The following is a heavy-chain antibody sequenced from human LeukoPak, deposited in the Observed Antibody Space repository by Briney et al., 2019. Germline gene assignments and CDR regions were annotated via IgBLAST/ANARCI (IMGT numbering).Heavy chain of an antibody. CDR2: ISAYNGNT. CDR3: ARGLRYFDWLVDYYYMDV. J-gene: IGHJ6*03. Sequence: ASVKVSCKASGYTFTSYGISWVRQAPGQGLEWMGWISAYNGNTNYAQKFQGRVTITADESTSTAYMELSSLRSEDTAVYYCARGLRYFDWLVDYYYMDVWGKGTTVTISS. V-gene: IGHV1-18*01. CDR1: GYTFTSYG. D-gene: IGHD3-9*01.